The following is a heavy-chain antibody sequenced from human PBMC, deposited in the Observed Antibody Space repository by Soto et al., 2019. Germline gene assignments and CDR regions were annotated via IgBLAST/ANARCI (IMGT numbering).Heavy chain of an antibody. CDR2: IWYDGSNK. CDR1: GFTFSSYG. D-gene: IGHD3-10*01. V-gene: IGHV3-33*01. J-gene: IGHJ6*02. CDR3: AGGPHGSAHCGMDV. Sequence: QVQLVESGGGVVQPGRSLRLSCVASGFTFSSYGMHWVRQAPGKGLEWVAVIWYDGSNKYYADSVKGRFTISRDNSKNMVYLQMNSLRAEDTACYYCAGGPHGSAHCGMDVWGQGTTVTVSS.